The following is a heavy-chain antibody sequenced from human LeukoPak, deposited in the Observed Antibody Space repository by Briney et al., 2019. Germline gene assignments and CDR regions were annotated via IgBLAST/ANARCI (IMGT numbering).Heavy chain of an antibody. V-gene: IGHV3-23*01. D-gene: IGHD3-10*01. CDR2: ISGSGGRT. J-gene: IGHJ4*02. Sequence: GGSLRLSCAASGFTFSSYAMSWVRQAPGKGLEWVSGISGSGGRTYYADSVKGRFTISRDNSKNRLYLQMNSLRAEDTAVYYCAKRPRGNYLDPFDYWGQGTLVTVSS. CDR1: GFTFSSYA. CDR3: AKRPRGNYLDPFDY.